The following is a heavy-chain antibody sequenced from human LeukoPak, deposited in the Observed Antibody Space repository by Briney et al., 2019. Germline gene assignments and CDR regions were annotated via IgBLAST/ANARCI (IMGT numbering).Heavy chain of an antibody. CDR2: ISGSGGST. J-gene: IGHJ6*02. D-gene: IGHD6-13*01. CDR3: AKSVLGEQQLVTLGYYYYGMDV. Sequence: GGSLRLSCAASGFTVSSYAMSWVRQAPGKGLEWVSAISGSGGSTYYADSVRGRFTISRDNSKNTLYLQMNSLRAEDTAVYYCAKSVLGEQQLVTLGYYYYGMDVWGQGTTVTVSS. CDR1: GFTVSSYA. V-gene: IGHV3-23*01.